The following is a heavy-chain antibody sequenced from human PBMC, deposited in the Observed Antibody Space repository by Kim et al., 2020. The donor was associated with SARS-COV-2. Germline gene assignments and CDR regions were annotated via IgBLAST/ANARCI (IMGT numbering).Heavy chain of an antibody. D-gene: IGHD7-27*01. CDR1: GFTFGDYA. CDR3: AKDHNWGAYYGTDV. J-gene: IGHJ6*02. V-gene: IGHV3-9*01. CDR2: ISWNSGSI. Sequence: GGSLRLSCAASGFTFGDYAMHWVRQAPGKGLEWVSGISWNSGSIDYADSVKGRFNISRDNAKNSLYLQMNSLRVEDTGLYYCAKDHNWGAYYGTDVWGQGIAVTVSS.